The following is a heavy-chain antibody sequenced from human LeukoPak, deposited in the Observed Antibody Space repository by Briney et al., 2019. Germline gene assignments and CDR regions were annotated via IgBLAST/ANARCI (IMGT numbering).Heavy chain of an antibody. CDR1: GYTFTGYY. J-gene: IGHJ4*02. Sequence: ASVKVSCKASGYTFTGYYMHWVRQAPGQGLEWMGIINPSGGSTSYAQKFQGRVTMTRDTSTSTVYMELSSLRSEDTAVYYCARRTGDVLRYFDGVYYFDYWGQGTLVTVSS. CDR3: ARRTGDVLRYFDGVYYFDY. CDR2: INPSGGST. D-gene: IGHD3-9*01. V-gene: IGHV1-46*01.